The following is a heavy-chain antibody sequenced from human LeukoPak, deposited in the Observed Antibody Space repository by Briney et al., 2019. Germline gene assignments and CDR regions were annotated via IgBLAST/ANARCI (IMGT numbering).Heavy chain of an antibody. V-gene: IGHV1-18*01. Sequence: SSVNVSCKASGYTFTRYGISWVRQAPGQGLEGIGWLSTYNNNTNYAQKLQGRVTMTTDTSTSKAYLELRSLRSDDTAVYYRASLTDAYYSMDVWGKGTTVTLSS. D-gene: IGHD3-9*01. CDR2: LSTYNNNT. CDR1: GYTFTRYG. CDR3: ASLTDAYYSMDV. J-gene: IGHJ6*03.